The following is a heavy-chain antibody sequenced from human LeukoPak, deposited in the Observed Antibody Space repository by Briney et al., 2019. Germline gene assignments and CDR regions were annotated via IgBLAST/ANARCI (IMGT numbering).Heavy chain of an antibody. D-gene: IGHD2-2*01. Sequence: GASVKVSCKASGGTFSSYAISWVRQAPGQGLEWMGRIIPILGIANYAQKFQGRVTITADKSTSTAYMELSSLRSEDTAVYYCASRYCSSTSCYYYYGMDVWGQGTTVTVSS. V-gene: IGHV1-69*04. CDR1: GGTFSSYA. CDR2: IIPILGIA. CDR3: ASRYCSSTSCYYYYGMDV. J-gene: IGHJ6*02.